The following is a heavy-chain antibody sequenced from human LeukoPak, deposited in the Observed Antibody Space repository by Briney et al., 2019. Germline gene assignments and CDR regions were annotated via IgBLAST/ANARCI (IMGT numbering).Heavy chain of an antibody. J-gene: IGHJ4*02. CDR1: GFTFSRYW. CDR2: IKDDGRQK. D-gene: IGHD5-24*01. V-gene: IGHV3-7*01. Sequence: GGSLRLSCAPSGFTFSRYWMTWVRQTPEKGLEWVASIKDDGRQKYYVDSVKGRFTVSRDNAKNSAYLQMDSLRAEDTALYYCARVASRGFDTWGQGNLVTVSS. CDR3: ARVASRGFDT.